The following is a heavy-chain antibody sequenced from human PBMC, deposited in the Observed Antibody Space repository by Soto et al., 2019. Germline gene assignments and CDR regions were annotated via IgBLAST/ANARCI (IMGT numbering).Heavy chain of an antibody. J-gene: IGHJ6*02. CDR2: ISYDGTIT. V-gene: IGHV3-30-3*01. Sequence: GSLRLSCAASGFTISNYGMHWVRQAPGKGLEWVAVISYDGTITYYADSVKGRFTISRDNSKNTLYLQMNSLRTEDTAVYYCATTRVGPCSSSICFSGIFDGMDVWGQGTTVTVSS. CDR3: ATTRVGPCSSSICFSGIFDGMDV. D-gene: IGHD2-2*01. CDR1: GFTISNYG.